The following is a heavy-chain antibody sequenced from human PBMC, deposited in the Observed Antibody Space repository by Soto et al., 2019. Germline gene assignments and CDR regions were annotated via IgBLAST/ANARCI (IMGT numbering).Heavy chain of an antibody. J-gene: IGHJ6*02. CDR1: GGSISSGGYY. CDR2: IYYSGST. Sequence: SETLSLTCTVSGGSISSGGYYWSWIRQHPGKGLEWIGYIYYSGSTYYNPTLKSRVTISVDTSKNQFSLKLSSVTAADTAVYYCARWAAPHHSGMDVWGQGTTVTVSS. CDR3: ARWAAPHHSGMDV. V-gene: IGHV4-31*03. D-gene: IGHD6-25*01.